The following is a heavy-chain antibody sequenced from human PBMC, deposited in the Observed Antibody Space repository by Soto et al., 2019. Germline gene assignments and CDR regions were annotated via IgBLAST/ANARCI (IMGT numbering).Heavy chain of an antibody. CDR2: VSAYNGER. Sequence: QVQLVQSGAEVKKPGASVKVSCKASGYTFTNYGINWVRQATGQGLEWLGWVSAYNGERRYAQRVQARVIMTTDTSTTTAYMELRSLRYDDTAVYYCSRGTSIPASCDYWGQGTLVTVSS. CDR1: GYTFTNYG. V-gene: IGHV1-18*01. CDR3: SRGTSIPASCDY. J-gene: IGHJ4*01. D-gene: IGHD6-6*01.